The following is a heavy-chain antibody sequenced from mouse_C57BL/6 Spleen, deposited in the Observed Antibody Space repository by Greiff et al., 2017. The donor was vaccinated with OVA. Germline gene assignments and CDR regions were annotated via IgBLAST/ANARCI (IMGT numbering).Heavy chain of an antibody. V-gene: IGHV1-52*01. D-gene: IGHD1-1*02. CDR2: IDPSDSET. J-gene: IGHJ2*01. CDR1: GYTFTSYW. CDR3: AGGTWYYFDY. Sequence: QVQLKQPGAELVRPGSSVKLSCKASGYTFTSYWMHWVKQRPIQGLEWIGNIDPSDSETHYNQKFKDKAPLTVCKSSSTADMQLSSLTSEDAAVDYCAGGTWYYFDYWGQGTTLTVSS.